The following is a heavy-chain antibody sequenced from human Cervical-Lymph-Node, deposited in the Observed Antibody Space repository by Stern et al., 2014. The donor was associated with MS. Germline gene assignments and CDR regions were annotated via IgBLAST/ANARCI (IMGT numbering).Heavy chain of an antibody. D-gene: IGHD2-15*01. V-gene: IGHV1-69*01. CDR3: ALSPEPSDGWYSLGYDL. J-gene: IGHJ5*02. CDR1: GGTFSKFP. CDR2: IFPVFGTP. Sequence: VQLVQSGAEVTKPGSSVKVSCKASGGTFSKFPSSWVRQAPGQGLEWMGGIFPVFGTPTYAQEFRGRVTITADVPTSTVYMELSSLRSDDTAVYYGALSPEPSDGWYSLGYDLGGKGPLVTVSS.